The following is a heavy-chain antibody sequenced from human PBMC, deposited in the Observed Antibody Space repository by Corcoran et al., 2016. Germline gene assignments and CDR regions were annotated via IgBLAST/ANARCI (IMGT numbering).Heavy chain of an antibody. J-gene: IGHJ4*01. CDR2: IKQDGSEK. Sequence: EVQLVESGGGLVQPGGSLRLSCAASGFTFSSYWMSWVRQAPGKGLEWVANIKQDGSEKYYVDSVKGRFTISRDNAKNSLYLQMNSLRAEDTAVYYCARRASIVGAMEPYFDYWGHGTLVTGSS. V-gene: IGHV3-7*03. CDR1: GFTFSSYW. D-gene: IGHD1-26*01. CDR3: ARRASIVGAMEPYFDY.